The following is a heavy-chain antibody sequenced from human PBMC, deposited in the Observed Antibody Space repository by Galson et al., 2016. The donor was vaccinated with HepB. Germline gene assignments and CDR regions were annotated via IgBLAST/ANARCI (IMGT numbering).Heavy chain of an antibody. J-gene: IGHJ6*02. D-gene: IGHD6-13*01. CDR2: ISYDGNNR. CDR3: ARDPRSGSWLGDYRMDV. V-gene: IGHV3-30*04. Sequence: SLRLSCAASGFTFSSHAIHWVRQAPGKGLEWVALISYDGNNRYYAHSVKGRFTISRDNSENTLDLQMSSLRVEDTALYYCARDPRSGSWLGDYRMDVWGQGTTVTVSS. CDR1: GFTFSSHA.